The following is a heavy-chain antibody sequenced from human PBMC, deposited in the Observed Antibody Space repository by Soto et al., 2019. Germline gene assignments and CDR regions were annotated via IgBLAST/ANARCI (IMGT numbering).Heavy chain of an antibody. CDR2: ISAYNGNT. D-gene: IGHD2-15*01. CDR1: GYTFTSYG. V-gene: IGHV1-18*01. J-gene: IGHJ4*02. CDR3: ARGPQYCSGGSCYYFDY. Sequence: ASVKVSCKASGYTFTSYGISWVRQAPGQGLEWMGWISAYNGNTNYAQKLQGRVTMTTDTSTSTAYMELRSLRSDDTAVYYCARGPQYCSGGSCYYFDYWGQGTLVTVSS.